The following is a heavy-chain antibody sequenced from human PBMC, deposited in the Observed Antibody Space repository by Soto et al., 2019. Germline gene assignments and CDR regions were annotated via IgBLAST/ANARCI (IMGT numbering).Heavy chain of an antibody. Sequence: EVQLLDSGGGLVQPGGSLRLSCAASGFTFSSYAMSWVRQAPGKGLEWVSSISGSGGSTYYADSVKGRFIISRDNSKSTLYLQMNSLRAEDTAVYYCATGTLNFDSWGQGTLVTVSS. J-gene: IGHJ4*02. CDR1: GFTFSSYA. CDR2: ISGSGGST. CDR3: ATGTLNFDS. V-gene: IGHV3-23*01.